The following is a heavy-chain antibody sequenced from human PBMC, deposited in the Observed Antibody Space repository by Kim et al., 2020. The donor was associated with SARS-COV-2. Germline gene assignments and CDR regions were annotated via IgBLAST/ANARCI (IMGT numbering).Heavy chain of an antibody. J-gene: IGHJ4*02. V-gene: IGHV6-1*01. CDR2: TYYRSKWYN. Sequence: SQTLSLTCAISGDRVSSNSAAWNWIRQSPSIGLEWLGKTYYRSKWYNTYAVSVKSRITINHDTSQNQFSLQLDSVTPEDTAVSLCAREGGRWSTNYFFDYWGQGTLVTVSS. D-gene: IGHD6-13*01. CDR3: AREGGRWSTNYFFDY. CDR1: GDRVSSNSAA.